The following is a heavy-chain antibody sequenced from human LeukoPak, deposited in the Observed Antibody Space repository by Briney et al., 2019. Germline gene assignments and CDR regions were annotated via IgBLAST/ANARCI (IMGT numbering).Heavy chain of an antibody. J-gene: IGHJ3*02. V-gene: IGHV3-74*01. CDR2: INSDGSSI. CDR1: GFTFSSYW. CDR3: ANEYDNAFDI. Sequence: PGGSLRLSCAASGFTFSSYWMHWVRQAPGKGLVWVSRINSDGSSISYADSVKGRFTISRDNAKSTLYLQMNSLRAEDTAVYYCANEYDNAFDIWGQGTMVTVSS. D-gene: IGHD3-22*01.